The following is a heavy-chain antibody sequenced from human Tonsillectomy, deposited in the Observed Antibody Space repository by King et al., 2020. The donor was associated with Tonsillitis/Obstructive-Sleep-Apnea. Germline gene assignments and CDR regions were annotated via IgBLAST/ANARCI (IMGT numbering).Heavy chain of an antibody. D-gene: IGHD3-3*01. Sequence: QLQESGPGLVKPSQTLSLTCTVSGGSISSGGDYWSWIRQPPGKGLGLIGYIYYSGSTYYNPSLKSRFTISVETSKNQFSLKLSSVTAADTAVYYCARRDDFWSGYAIRYWGQGTLVTVSS. V-gene: IGHV4-31*03. J-gene: IGHJ4*02. CDR3: ARRDDFWSGYAIRY. CDR1: GGSISSGGDY. CDR2: IYYSGST.